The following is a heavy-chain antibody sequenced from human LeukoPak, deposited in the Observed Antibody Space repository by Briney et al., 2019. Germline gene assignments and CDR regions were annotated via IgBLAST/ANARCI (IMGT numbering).Heavy chain of an antibody. J-gene: IGHJ6*02. Sequence: PSETLSLTCTVSGGSISSYYWSWIRQPPGKGLEWIGYIYYSGSTNYNPSLKSRVTISVDTSKNQFFLKLSSVTAADTAVYYCARVDGLEYSLNIWGQGTTVTVSS. V-gene: IGHV4-59*01. D-gene: IGHD5-18*01. CDR1: GGSISSYY. CDR3: ARVDGLEYSLNI. CDR2: IYYSGST.